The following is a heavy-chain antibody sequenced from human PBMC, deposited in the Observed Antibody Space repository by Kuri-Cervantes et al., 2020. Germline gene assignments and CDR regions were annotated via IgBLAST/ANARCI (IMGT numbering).Heavy chain of an antibody. Sequence: SETLSLTCAVYGGSFSGYYWSWIRQPPGKGLEWIGEINHSGSTNYNPSLKSRVTISVDTSKNQFSLKLSSVTAADTAVYYCARGPTGGYSFDYWGQRTLVTVSS. D-gene: IGHD2-2*03. V-gene: IGHV4-34*01. CDR3: ARGPTGGYSFDY. CDR2: INHSGST. J-gene: IGHJ4*02. CDR1: GGSFSGYY.